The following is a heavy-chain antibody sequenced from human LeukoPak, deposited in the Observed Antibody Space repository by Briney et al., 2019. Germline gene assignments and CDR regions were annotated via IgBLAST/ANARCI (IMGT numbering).Heavy chain of an antibody. CDR1: GYTFTSYD. J-gene: IGHJ5*02. CDR2: MNPNSGNT. V-gene: IGHV1-8*01. D-gene: IGHD3-22*01. CDR3: ARRNYDSSGYYSFDP. Sequence: GASVKVSCKASGYTFTSYDINWVRQAPGQGLEWMGWMNPNSGNTGYARKFQGRVTMTRNTSISTAYMELSSLRSEDTAVYYCARRNYDSSGYYSFDPWGQGTLVTVSS.